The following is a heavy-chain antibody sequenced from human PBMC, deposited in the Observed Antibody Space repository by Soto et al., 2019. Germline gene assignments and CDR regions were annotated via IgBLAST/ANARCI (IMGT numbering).Heavy chain of an antibody. CDR2: IYYNGRT. V-gene: IGHV4-39*01. J-gene: IGHJ5*01. CDR1: GGSISNTNYS. CDR3: ARSGSPGHLRDWFDP. Sequence: XATLSLPCSVCGGSISNTNYSWVWIRQPPGKGLEWIGMIYYNGRTYYSESLKSRVTISVDPSKNQISLKVTSVTAADRAVYYCARSGSPGHLRDWFDPCGQRSLVTVSS. D-gene: IGHD3-10*01.